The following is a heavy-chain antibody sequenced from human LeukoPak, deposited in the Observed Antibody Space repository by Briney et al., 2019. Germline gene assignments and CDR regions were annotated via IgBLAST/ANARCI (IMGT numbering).Heavy chain of an antibody. CDR1: GFTFSTYA. Sequence: GGSLRLSCAASGFTFSTYAMHWVRQAPGKGLEWVAVISYAGSNTYYADSVKGRFTISRDNSKNTLYLQLNSLRAEDTAVYYCARDSTYYYASGSSGPHYFDYWGQGTLVTVSS. V-gene: IGHV3-30*01. CDR2: ISYAGSNT. D-gene: IGHD3-10*01. CDR3: ARDSTYYYASGSSGPHYFDY. J-gene: IGHJ4*02.